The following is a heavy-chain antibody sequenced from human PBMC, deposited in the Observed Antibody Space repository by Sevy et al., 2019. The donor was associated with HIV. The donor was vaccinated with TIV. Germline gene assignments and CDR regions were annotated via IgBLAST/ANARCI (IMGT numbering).Heavy chain of an antibody. J-gene: IGHJ4*02. Sequence: SETLSLTCTVSGDSISNYYWSWIRQPPGKGLEWIGYIYYSGFTNYNPSLKSRVTISVDTSKNQFSLKLSSVTAADTAVYHCARGIVAYYFDYWGQGTLVTVSS. V-gene: IGHV4-59*01. CDR2: IYYSGFT. CDR1: GDSISNYY. CDR3: ARGIVAYYFDY. D-gene: IGHD5-12*01.